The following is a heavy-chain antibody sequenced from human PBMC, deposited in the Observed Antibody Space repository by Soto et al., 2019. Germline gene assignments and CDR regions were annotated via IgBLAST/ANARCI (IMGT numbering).Heavy chain of an antibody. V-gene: IGHV1-18*01. D-gene: IGHD5-18*01. Sequence: QVQLVQSGAEVKKPGASVKVSCKASGYTFTSYGISWVRQAPGQGLEWMGWISAYNGNTNYAQKLQGRVTMTTDTSTSTAYMALRSLRSDDTAVYYCAKVKYSPPYYYYSGMDVWGQGPTVTVSS. CDR1: GYTFTSYG. J-gene: IGHJ6*02. CDR3: AKVKYSPPYYYYSGMDV. CDR2: ISAYNGNT.